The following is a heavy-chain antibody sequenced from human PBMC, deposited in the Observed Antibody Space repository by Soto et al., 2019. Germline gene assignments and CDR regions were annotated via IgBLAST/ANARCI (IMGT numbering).Heavy chain of an antibody. CDR3: ARGRGRYSSGWSRFDP. J-gene: IGHJ5*02. Sequence: GASVKVSCKASAYTFTSYGISWVRQGPGQGLEWMGWISAYNGNTNYAQKLQGRVTMTTDTSTSTAYMELRSLRSDDTAVYFCARGRGRYSSGWSRFDPWGQGILVTVSS. V-gene: IGHV1-18*01. D-gene: IGHD6-19*01. CDR1: AYTFTSYG. CDR2: ISAYNGNT.